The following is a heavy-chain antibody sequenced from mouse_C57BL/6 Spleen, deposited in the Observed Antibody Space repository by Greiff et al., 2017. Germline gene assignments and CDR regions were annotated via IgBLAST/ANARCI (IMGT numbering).Heavy chain of an antibody. CDR3: ARSGYYGSSYDYYAMDY. J-gene: IGHJ4*01. D-gene: IGHD1-1*01. CDR2: INPNNGGT. CDR1: GYTFTDYN. Sequence: VQLQQSGPELVKPGASVKIPCKASGYTFTDYNMDWVKQSHGKSLEWIGDINPNNGGTIYNQKFKGKATLTVDKSSSTAYMELRSLTSEDTAVYYCARSGYYGSSYDYYAMDYWGQGTSVTVSS. V-gene: IGHV1-18*01.